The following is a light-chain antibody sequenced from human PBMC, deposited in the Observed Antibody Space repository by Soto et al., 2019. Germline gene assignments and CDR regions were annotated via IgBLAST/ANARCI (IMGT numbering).Light chain of an antibody. CDR3: QQYRERLT. CDR2: GAS. V-gene: IGKV3-15*01. Sequence: EIVMTQSPATLSVSPGERATLSCRASQSVSSNLAWYQQKPGQAPRLLIYGASTRATGIPARFSGSGSGTEFTLTISSLQSEDFAVYYCQQYRERLTFGGGTKVEIK. CDR1: QSVSSN. J-gene: IGKJ4*01.